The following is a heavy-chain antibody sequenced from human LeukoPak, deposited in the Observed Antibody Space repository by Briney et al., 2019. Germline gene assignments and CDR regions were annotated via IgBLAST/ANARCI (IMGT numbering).Heavy chain of an antibody. CDR2: INPNSGGT. Sequence: GASVKVSCKAAGYTFTGYYMHWVRQAPGQGLEWMGWINPNSGGTNYAQKFQGRVTMTRDTSISTAYMELSRLRSDDTAVYYCARGGNSYGRATYYYYYMDVWGKGTTVTVSS. D-gene: IGHD5-18*01. V-gene: IGHV1-2*02. CDR3: ARGGNSYGRATYYYYYMDV. J-gene: IGHJ6*03. CDR1: GYTFTGYY.